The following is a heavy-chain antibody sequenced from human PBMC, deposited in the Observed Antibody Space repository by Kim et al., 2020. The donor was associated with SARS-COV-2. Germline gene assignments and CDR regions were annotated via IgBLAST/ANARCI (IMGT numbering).Heavy chain of an antibody. J-gene: IGHJ3*02. D-gene: IGHD3-16*01. Sequence: GGSLRLSCAASGFTFTHYWMNWVRQAPGKGLEWVANIKQDGSDKYYVDSVKGRFTISRDNGKNSLYLQMNSLRAEDTAVYYCARAGGGPFDIWGQGTMVTVSS. CDR2: IKQDGSDK. CDR3: ARAGGGPFDI. V-gene: IGHV3-7*01. CDR1: GFTFTHYW.